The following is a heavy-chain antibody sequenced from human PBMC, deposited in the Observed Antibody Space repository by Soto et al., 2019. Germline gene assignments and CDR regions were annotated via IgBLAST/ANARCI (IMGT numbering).Heavy chain of an antibody. J-gene: IGHJ6*02. CDR1: GYTFTSYG. CDR2: ISAYNGNT. CDR3: ATKGRGAARPWGSYYYYGMDV. D-gene: IGHD6-6*01. Sequence: ASVKVSCKASGYTFTSYGISWVRQAPGQGLEWMGWISAYNGNTNYAQKLQGRVTMTTDTSTSTAYMELRSLRSDDTAVYYCATKGRGAARPWGSYYYYGMDVWGQGTTVTVSS. V-gene: IGHV1-18*01.